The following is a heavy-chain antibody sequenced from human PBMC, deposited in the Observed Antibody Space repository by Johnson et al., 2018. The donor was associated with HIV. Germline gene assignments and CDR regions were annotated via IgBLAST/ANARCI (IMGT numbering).Heavy chain of an antibody. V-gene: IGHV3-11*04. D-gene: IGHD1-26*01. CDR1: GFTFSDYY. CDR2: ISSSGSTI. CDR3: ARVRGGRENAFDI. J-gene: IGHJ3*02. Sequence: QVQLVESGGGLVKPGGSLRLSCAASGFTFSDYYMSWIRQAPGKGLEWVSYISSSGSTIYYADSVKGRFTISRDNSKNTLSLQMNSPRVEDTALYYCARVRGGRENAFDIWGQGTMVTVSS.